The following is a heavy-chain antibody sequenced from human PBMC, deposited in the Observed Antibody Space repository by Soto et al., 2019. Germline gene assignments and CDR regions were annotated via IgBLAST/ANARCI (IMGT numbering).Heavy chain of an antibody. J-gene: IGHJ4*02. Sequence: SVKVSCKASGGTFSSYAISWVRQAPGQGLEWMGGIIPIFGTANYAQKFQGRVTITADKSTSTAYMELSSLRSEDTAVYYCARARGPRRTLDYWGQVTLVTVSS. CDR1: GGTFSSYA. CDR2: IIPIFGTA. CDR3: ARARGPRRTLDY. D-gene: IGHD5-12*01. V-gene: IGHV1-69*06.